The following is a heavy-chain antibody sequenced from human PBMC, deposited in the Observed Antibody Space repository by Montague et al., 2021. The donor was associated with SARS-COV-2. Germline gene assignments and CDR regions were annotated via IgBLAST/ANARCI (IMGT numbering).Heavy chain of an antibody. D-gene: IGHD3-22*01. V-gene: IGHV4-59*01. CDR2: IYYSGST. J-gene: IGHJ6*02. Sequence: SETLSLTCTVSGGPISNYYWSWIRQPPGRGLEWIGYIYYSGSTNYSPSLKSRVTISLDTPKNQFSLKVTSVTAADTAVYYCARGGGYYSYGLDVWGPGTTVTVSS. CDR1: GGPISNYY. CDR3: ARGGGYYSYGLDV.